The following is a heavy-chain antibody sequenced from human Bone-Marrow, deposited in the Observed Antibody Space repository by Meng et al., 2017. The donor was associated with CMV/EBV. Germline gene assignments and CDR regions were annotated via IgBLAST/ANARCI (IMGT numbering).Heavy chain of an antibody. CDR1: FSSRT. CDR2: ILPMLGSA. J-gene: IGHJ5*02. CDR3: ARGFERAGDYSTSGFDP. V-gene: IGHV1-69*16. Sequence: FSSRTFSWVRQAPGQGLEWMGGILPMLGSAIYAQKFQGRVTITTNDATSTAYLEMTNLKYGDTAVYFCARGFERAGDYSTSGFDPWGHGTLVTVSS. D-gene: IGHD4-11*01.